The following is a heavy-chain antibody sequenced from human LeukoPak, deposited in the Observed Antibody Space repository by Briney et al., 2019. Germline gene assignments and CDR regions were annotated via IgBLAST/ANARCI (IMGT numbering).Heavy chain of an antibody. CDR2: ISTHNANT. V-gene: IGHV1-18*01. Sequence: ASVTVSCKASGYTFRSYGISWVRQAPGQGLEWMGWISTHNANTKYAQKLQGRVTLTTDTSTSTAYMELRSLRSDDTAVYYCATHITAVPYWGQGTLVTVSS. CDR1: GYTFRSYG. D-gene: IGHD6-13*01. J-gene: IGHJ4*02. CDR3: ATHITAVPY.